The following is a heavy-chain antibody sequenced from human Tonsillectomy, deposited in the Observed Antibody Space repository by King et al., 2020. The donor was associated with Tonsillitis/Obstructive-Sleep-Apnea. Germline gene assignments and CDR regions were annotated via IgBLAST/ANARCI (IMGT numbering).Heavy chain of an antibody. J-gene: IGHJ5*02. CDR1: GYSFTSYW. V-gene: IGHV5-10-1*03. Sequence: QLVQSGAEVKKPGESLRISCKGSGYSFTSYWISWVRQMPGKGLEWMGRIDPSDSYSNYSPSFQGHVTISADKSISTAYLQWSSLKASDTAMYYCARQRDYDKQYNWFDPWGQGTLVTVSS. D-gene: IGHD4-17*01. CDR3: ARQRDYDKQYNWFDP. CDR2: IDPSDSYS.